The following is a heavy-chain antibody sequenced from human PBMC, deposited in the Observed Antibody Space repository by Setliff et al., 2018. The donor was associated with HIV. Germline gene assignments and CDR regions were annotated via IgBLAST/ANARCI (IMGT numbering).Heavy chain of an antibody. CDR1: GYTFTNYY. D-gene: IGHD5-12*01. CDR2: INPNNGDT. V-gene: IGHV1-2*02. Sequence: ASVKVSCKASGYTFTNYYVHWVRQSPGQGLEWMGWINPNNGDTEYEQKFQGRVTMTRVTSITTVYMEVTRLRSDDTAVYYCVRGKFRATWSLFADQYFDFWGRGTLVTVSS. CDR3: VRGKFRATWSLFADQYFDF. J-gene: IGHJ4*02.